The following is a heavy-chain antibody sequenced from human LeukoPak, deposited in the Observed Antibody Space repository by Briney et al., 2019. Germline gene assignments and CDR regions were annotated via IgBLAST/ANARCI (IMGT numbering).Heavy chain of an antibody. Sequence: GGSLRLSCAASGFTFSSYWMNWVRQAPGKGLVWVSRIASDGSSTTYADSVKGRFSISRDNAKNTLYLQMNRLRVEDTAVYYCARGRPHGNDYWGQGTLVIVSS. V-gene: IGHV3-74*01. CDR1: GFTFSSYW. CDR2: IASDGSST. J-gene: IGHJ4*02. CDR3: ARGRPHGNDY. D-gene: IGHD4-23*01.